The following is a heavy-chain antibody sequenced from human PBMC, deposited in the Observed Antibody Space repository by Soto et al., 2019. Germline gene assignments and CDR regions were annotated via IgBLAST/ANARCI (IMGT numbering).Heavy chain of an antibody. CDR3: ARDRLDSSSPDYYYYYGMDV. V-gene: IGHV1-2*04. Sequence: GASVKVSCKASGYTFTGYYMHWVRQAPGQGLEWLGLINPNSGGTNYAQMFQGWVTMTRDTSISTAYMELSRLRSDDTAVYYCARDRLDSSSPDYYYYYGMDVWGQGTTVTVSS. J-gene: IGHJ6*02. CDR2: INPNSGGT. D-gene: IGHD6-6*01. CDR1: GYTFTGYY.